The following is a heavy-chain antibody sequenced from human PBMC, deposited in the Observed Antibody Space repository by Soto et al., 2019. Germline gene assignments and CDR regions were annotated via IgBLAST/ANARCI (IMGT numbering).Heavy chain of an antibody. V-gene: IGHV3-21*01. J-gene: IGHJ4*02. CDR1: GFTLTNYN. D-gene: IGHD3-9*01. CDR3: ARDRSPYDILTGYYPFDY. Sequence: LRLSCAASGFTLTNYNMNWVRQAPGKGLEWVSSISSYIYYADSVKGRFTTSRDNAKNSLFLQMDSLRAEDTAVYYCARDRSPYDILTGYYPFDYWGPGTLVTVSS. CDR2: ISSYI.